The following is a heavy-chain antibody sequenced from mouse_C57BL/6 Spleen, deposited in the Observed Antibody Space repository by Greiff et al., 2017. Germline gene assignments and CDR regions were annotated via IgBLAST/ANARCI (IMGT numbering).Heavy chain of an antibody. CDR1: GYAFSSYW. CDR2: IDPGDGDT. V-gene: IGHV1-80*01. J-gene: IGHJ2*01. D-gene: IGHD1-1*01. CDR3: AREKINYQYYLDY. Sequence: QVQLKESGAELVKPGASVKISCKASGYAFSSYWMNWVKQRPGKGLEGLGQIDPGDGDTNYNGKFKGKATVTADTSSTTAYMQLSSLTSADSAVDFCAREKINYQYYLDYWGQGTTLTVSS.